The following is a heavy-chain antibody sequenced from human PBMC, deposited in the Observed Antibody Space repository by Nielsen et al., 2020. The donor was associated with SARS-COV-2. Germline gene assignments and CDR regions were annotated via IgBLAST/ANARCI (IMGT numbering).Heavy chain of an antibody. CDR3: ARDEDLGGSGHLQH. CDR1: GYTFTSYA. CDR2: INAGNGNT. D-gene: IGHD1-26*01. J-gene: IGHJ1*01. Sequence: ASVKVSCKASGYTFTSYAMHWVRQAPGQRLEWMGWINAGNGNTKYSQKFQGRVTITRDTSASTAYMELSSLRSEDTAVYYCARDEDLGGSGHLQHWGQGTLVTVSS. V-gene: IGHV1-3*01.